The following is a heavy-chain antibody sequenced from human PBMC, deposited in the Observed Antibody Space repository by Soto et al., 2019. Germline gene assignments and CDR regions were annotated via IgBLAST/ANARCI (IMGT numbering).Heavy chain of an antibody. V-gene: IGHV3-33*01. D-gene: IGHD3-3*01. CDR1: GFTFSSYG. CDR2: IWYDGSNK. J-gene: IGHJ4*02. Sequence: QVQLVESGGGVVQPGRSLRLSCAASGFTFSSYGMHWVRQAPGKGLEWVAVIWYDGSNKYYADSVKGRFTISRDNSKNTLYRKMNSLRAEDTAVYYCARDASIKDFWSGYGFDYWGQGTLVTVSS. CDR3: ARDASIKDFWSGYGFDY.